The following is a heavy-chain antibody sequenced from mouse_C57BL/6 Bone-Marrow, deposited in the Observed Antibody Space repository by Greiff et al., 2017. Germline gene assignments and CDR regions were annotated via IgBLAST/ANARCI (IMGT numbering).Heavy chain of an antibody. Sequence: EVNLVESGGGLVQPKGSLKLSCAASGFTFNTYAMHWVRQAPGKGLEWVARIRRKSSNYATYYADSVKDRVTISRDDSQSMLYLQMNNLKTEDTAMYYCVRSFYYAMDYWGQGTSVTVSS. CDR2: IRRKSSNYAT. CDR3: VRSFYYAMDY. V-gene: IGHV10-3*01. CDR1: GFTFNTYA. J-gene: IGHJ4*01.